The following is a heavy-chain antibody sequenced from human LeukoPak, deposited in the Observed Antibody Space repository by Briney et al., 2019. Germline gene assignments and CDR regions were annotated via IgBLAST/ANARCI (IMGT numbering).Heavy chain of an antibody. CDR3: ARRGDLGDPHGPGNYYYYMDV. CDR1: GGTFSSYA. V-gene: IGHV1-69*05. D-gene: IGHD3-16*01. J-gene: IGHJ6*03. CDR2: IIPIFGTA. Sequence: SVKVSCKASGGTFSSYAISWVRQAPGQGLEWMGGIIPIFGTANYAQKFQGRVTITTDESTSTAYMELSSLRSEDTAVYYCARRGDLGDPHGPGNYYYYMDVWGKGTTVTVSS.